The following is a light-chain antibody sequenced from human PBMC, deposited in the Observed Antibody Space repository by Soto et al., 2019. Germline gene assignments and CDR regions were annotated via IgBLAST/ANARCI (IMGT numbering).Light chain of an antibody. CDR3: QQYDTYST. Sequence: DIQMTQSPSTLSASVEDRVTITCRASQSISDSLAWYQQKPGKAPKLLIYKASALESGVPSRFSGSGSETEFTLTISSLQPDDFATYYCQQYDTYSTFGLGTKVEIK. V-gene: IGKV1-5*03. CDR2: KAS. J-gene: IGKJ1*01. CDR1: QSISDS.